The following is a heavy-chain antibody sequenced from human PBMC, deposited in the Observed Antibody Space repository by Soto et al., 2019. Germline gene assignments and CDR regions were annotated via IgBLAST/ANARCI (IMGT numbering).Heavy chain of an antibody. V-gene: IGHV1-18*01. D-gene: IGHD4-17*01. CDR3: ARDGGPVTTNLYYFDY. CDR1: GDTFTNCG. J-gene: IGHJ4*02. Sequence: ASVKVSCKASGDTFTNCGFSWVRQAPGQGLEWMGWISVYSGNTNYAQNVQGRVTMTTDTSTSTAYMELRSLRSDDTAVYYCARDGGPVTTNLYYFDYWGQGTLVTVSS. CDR2: ISVYSGNT.